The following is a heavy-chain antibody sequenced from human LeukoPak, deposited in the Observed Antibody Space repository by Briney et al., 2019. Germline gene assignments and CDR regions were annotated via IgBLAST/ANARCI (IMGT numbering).Heavy chain of an antibody. J-gene: IGHJ5*02. CDR2: ISSSSSTK. CDR1: GFTFSRYS. V-gene: IGHV3-48*02. Sequence: GGPLRLSCVASGFTFSRYSMNWDRQAPGRGLEWVSYISSSSSTKHYAESVKGRFAISRDNAKNSLYLQMNSLRDEDTAVYYCARDYYDSNGYFPWGQGTLVTVSS. CDR3: ARDYYDSNGYFP. D-gene: IGHD3-22*01.